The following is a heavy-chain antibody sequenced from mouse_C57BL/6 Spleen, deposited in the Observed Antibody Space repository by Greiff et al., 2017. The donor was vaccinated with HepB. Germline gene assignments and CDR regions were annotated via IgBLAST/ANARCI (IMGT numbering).Heavy chain of an antibody. V-gene: IGHV5-4*01. CDR2: ISDGGSYT. CDR3: ARDGYSNYYFDY. J-gene: IGHJ2*01. CDR1: GFTFSSYA. Sequence: EVHLVESGGGLVKPGGSLKLSCAASGFTFSSYAMSWVRQTPEKRLEWVATISDGGSYTYYPDNVKGRFTISRDNAKNNLYLQMSHLKSEDTAMYYCARDGYSNYYFDYWGQGTTLTVSS. D-gene: IGHD2-5*01.